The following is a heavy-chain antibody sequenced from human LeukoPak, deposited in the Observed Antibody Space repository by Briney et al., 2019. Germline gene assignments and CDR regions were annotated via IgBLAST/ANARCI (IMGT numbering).Heavy chain of an antibody. J-gene: IGHJ4*02. V-gene: IGHV3-15*01. D-gene: IGHD6-19*01. Sequence: GGSLRLSCAASGFTFSNAWMSWVRQAPGKGLEWVGRIRSKADGGTTDYAAPVKGGFTISRDDSKNTLYLQMNSLKPEDTAVYYCTTAVAGPYYFDCWGQGTLVTVSS. CDR2: IRSKADGGTT. CDR1: GFTFSNAW. CDR3: TTAVAGPYYFDC.